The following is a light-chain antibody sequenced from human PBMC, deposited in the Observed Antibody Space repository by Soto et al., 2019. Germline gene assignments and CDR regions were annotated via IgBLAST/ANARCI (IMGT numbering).Light chain of an antibody. CDR3: CSYAGGNTLI. CDR1: NGDVGSYDL. V-gene: IGLV2-23*02. CDR2: EVN. J-gene: IGLJ2*01. Sequence: QSALTQPASVSGSPGQSITISCTGTNGDVGSYDLVSWYQQYPGKAPKLIIYEVNKRPSGVSNRFSGAKSGNTASLTISRLQTEDEADYDCCSYAGGNTLIFGGGTKLTVL.